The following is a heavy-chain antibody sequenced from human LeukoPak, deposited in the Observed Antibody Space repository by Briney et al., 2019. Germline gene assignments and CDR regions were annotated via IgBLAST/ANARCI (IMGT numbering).Heavy chain of an antibody. J-gene: IGHJ6*02. Sequence: SETLSLTCTVSGGSISSYYWSWIRQPAGKGLEWIGRIYTSGSTNYNPSLKSRVTMSVDTSKNQFSLKLSSVTAADTAVYYCAREGYCSSTSCYGHYYYYGMDVWGRGTTVTVSS. CDR1: GGSISSYY. CDR3: AREGYCSSTSCYGHYYYYGMDV. CDR2: IYTSGST. D-gene: IGHD2-2*01. V-gene: IGHV4-4*07.